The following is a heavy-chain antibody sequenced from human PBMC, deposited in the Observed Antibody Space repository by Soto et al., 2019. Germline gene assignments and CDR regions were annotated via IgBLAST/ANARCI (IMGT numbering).Heavy chain of an antibody. CDR1: GYTFTGYD. CDR3: AGEKVGTTGIDF. V-gene: IGHV1-8*01. Sequence: QAQLVQSGAEVKKPGASVKVSCKASGYTFTGYDINWVRQATGQGLEWMGWMNPNSGNTGYAQNFQGRVTMTRDNSIPTAYRELTSLRYYGSAGYYCAGEKVGTTGIDFWGQGTVVTVSS. CDR2: MNPNSGNT. J-gene: IGHJ4*02. D-gene: IGHD1-26*01.